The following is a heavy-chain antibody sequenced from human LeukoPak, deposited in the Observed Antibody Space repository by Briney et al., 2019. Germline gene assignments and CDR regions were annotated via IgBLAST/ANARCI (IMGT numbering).Heavy chain of an antibody. CDR3: ATDFVGIQLGAFDI. D-gene: IGHD5-18*01. J-gene: IGHJ3*02. CDR2: FDPEDGET. V-gene: IGHV1-24*01. CDR1: GYTFTGYY. Sequence: ASVKVSCKASGYTFTGYYMHWVRQAPGKGLEWMGGFDPEDGETIYAQKFQGRVTMTEDTSTDTAYMELSSLRSEDTAVYYCATDFVGIQLGAFDIWGQGTMVTVSS.